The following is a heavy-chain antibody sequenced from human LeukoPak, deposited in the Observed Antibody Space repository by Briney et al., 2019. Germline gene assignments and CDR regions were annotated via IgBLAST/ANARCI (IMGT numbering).Heavy chain of an antibody. CDR1: GFIFSNYW. V-gene: IGHV3-74*03. D-gene: IGHD6-6*01. CDR3: ARDLEYSSSLTPVYYYYGMDV. J-gene: IGHJ6*02. CDR2: IDRDGSST. Sequence: GGSLRLSCAASGFIFSNYWMHWVRQAPGKGLVWVSRIDRDGSSTMYADSVKGRFTISRDNAKNTLYLQMNSLRAEDTAVYYCARDLEYSSSLTPVYYYYGMDVWGQGTTVTVSS.